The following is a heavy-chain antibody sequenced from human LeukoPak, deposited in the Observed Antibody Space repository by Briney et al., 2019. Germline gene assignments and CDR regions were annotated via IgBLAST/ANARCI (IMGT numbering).Heavy chain of an antibody. CDR3: ASGPTPGVAAAADY. J-gene: IGHJ4*02. V-gene: IGHV3-48*01. CDR1: GFTFSGYS. Sequence: GGSLRLSCAASGFTFSGYSMHWVRQAPGKGLEWISYITTTSSTTYYIDSVEGRFTISRDNARNSLYLQMNSLRAEDMAVYYCASGPTPGVAAAADYWGQGTLVTVSS. D-gene: IGHD6-13*01. CDR2: ITTTSSTT.